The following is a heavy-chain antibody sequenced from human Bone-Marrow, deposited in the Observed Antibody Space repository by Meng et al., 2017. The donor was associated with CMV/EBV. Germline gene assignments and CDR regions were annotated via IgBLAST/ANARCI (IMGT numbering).Heavy chain of an antibody. V-gene: IGHV4-39*07. CDR2: IYYSGST. D-gene: IGHD6-6*01. J-gene: IGHJ4*02. Sequence: SETLSLTCTVSGGSISSSSYYWGWIRQPPGKGLEWIGSIYYSGSTYYNPSLKSRVTISVDTSKNQFSLKLSSVTAADTAVYYCARGGKYSSSPHADWGQGPRVTGSS. CDR3: ARGGKYSSSPHAD. CDR1: GGSISSSSYY.